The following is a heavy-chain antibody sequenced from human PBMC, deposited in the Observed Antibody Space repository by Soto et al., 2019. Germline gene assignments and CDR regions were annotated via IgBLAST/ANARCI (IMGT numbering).Heavy chain of an antibody. Sequence: PAGSLRLSCAASGFTFSSYGMHWVRQAPGKGLEWVAVIWYDGSNKYYADSVKGRFTISRDNSKNTLYLQMNSLRAEDTAVYYCARSGGSGSYNYYYYYMDVWGKGTTVTVSS. CDR2: IWYDGSNK. V-gene: IGHV3-33*01. CDR1: GFTFSSYG. D-gene: IGHD3-10*01. CDR3: ARSGGSGSYNYYYYYMDV. J-gene: IGHJ6*03.